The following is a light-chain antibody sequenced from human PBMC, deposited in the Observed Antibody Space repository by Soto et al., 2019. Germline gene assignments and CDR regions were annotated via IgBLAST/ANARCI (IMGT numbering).Light chain of an antibody. Sequence: ETVLTQSPGTLSLSPGEIATLSCRASQTVSTSYFAWYQQKPGQAPRLLIYATSNRATGIPDRFSGSGSGTDFSLTITRLEPEDFAVYYCHQYGSSPSAFGGGTKVEIK. CDR3: HQYGSSPSA. CDR2: ATS. V-gene: IGKV3-20*01. J-gene: IGKJ4*01. CDR1: QTVSTSY.